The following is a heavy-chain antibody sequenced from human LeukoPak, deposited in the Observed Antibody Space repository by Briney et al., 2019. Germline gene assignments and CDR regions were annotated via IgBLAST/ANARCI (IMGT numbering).Heavy chain of an antibody. CDR2: ISSSSSTI. V-gene: IGHV3-48*04. CDR3: ARETEDIVVVPAAIKWGNWFDP. D-gene: IGHD2-2*02. CDR1: GFTFSSYS. Sequence: GESLRLSCAASGFTFSSYSMNWVRQAPGKGLEWVSYISSSSSTIYYADSVKGRFTISRDNAKNSLYLQMNSLRAEDTAVYYCARETEDIVVVPAAIKWGNWFDPWGQGTLVTVSS. J-gene: IGHJ5*02.